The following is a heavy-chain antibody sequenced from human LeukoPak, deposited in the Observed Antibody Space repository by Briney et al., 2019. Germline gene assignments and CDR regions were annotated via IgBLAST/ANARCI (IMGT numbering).Heavy chain of an antibody. V-gene: IGHV3-53*01. J-gene: IGHJ3*02. Sequence: PGGSLRLSCAASGFTVSTNYVSWVRQAPGKGLEWVSVVYRSGSTYYADSVKGRFTISRDNSKNTLYLQMNRLRAEDTAVYHCARDSGHDTFDIWGQGTMVTVSS. CDR1: GFTVSTNY. CDR3: ARDSGHDTFDI. CDR2: VYRSGST.